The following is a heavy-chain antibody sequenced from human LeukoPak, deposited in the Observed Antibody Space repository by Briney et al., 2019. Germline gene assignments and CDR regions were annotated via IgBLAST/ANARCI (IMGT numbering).Heavy chain of an antibody. CDR2: ISSSGSTI. D-gene: IGHD5/OR15-5a*01. CDR3: AKLNLRPGDY. J-gene: IGHJ4*02. CDR1: GFTFSSYE. Sequence: GGSLRLSCAASGFTFSSYEMNWVRQAPGKGLEWVSYISSSGSTIYYADSVKGRSTISRDNSKSTLYLQMNSLRAEDTAVYYCAKLNLRPGDYWGQGTLVTVSS. V-gene: IGHV3-48*03.